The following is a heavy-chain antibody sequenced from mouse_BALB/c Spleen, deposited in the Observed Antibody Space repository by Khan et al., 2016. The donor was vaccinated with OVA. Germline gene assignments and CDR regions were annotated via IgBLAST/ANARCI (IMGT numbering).Heavy chain of an antibody. J-gene: IGHJ4*01. CDR1: GFSLTNYG. CDR2: IWSDGST. CDR3: ARQPYYHYYIMDY. V-gene: IGHV2-6-1*01. D-gene: IGHD2-10*01. Sequence: QVQLKESGPGLVAPSQSLSITCTISGFSLTNYGVHWVRQPPGKGLEWLVVIWSDGSTTYNSALKSRLSISKDHSKSQVFLKMNSLQTDDTAMYYCARQPYYHYYIMDYWGQGTSVTVSS.